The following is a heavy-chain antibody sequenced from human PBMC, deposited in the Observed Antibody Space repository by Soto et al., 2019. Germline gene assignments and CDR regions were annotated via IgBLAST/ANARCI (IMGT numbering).Heavy chain of an antibody. Sequence: SETLSLTCTVSGGSISSGDYYWSWIRQPPGKGLEWIGYIYYSGSTYYNPSLKSRVTISVDTSKNQFSLKLTSVTAADTADYHCARDVIRIGSTGTHHFYGMDVWGQGTTVTVSS. CDR1: GGSISSGDYY. D-gene: IGHD6-13*01. V-gene: IGHV4-30-4*02. J-gene: IGHJ6*02. CDR3: ARDVIRIGSTGTHHFYGMDV. CDR2: IYYSGST.